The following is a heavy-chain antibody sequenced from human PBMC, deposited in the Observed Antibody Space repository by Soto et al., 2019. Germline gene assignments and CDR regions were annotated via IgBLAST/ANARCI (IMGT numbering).Heavy chain of an antibody. CDR1: GDSISSYY. Sequence: QVQLQESGPGLVKPSETLSLTCAVSGDSISSYYCMWIRQPPGKGLESIGYLYYGRSANYNPSLKMRVTLPVGTSPNLWSLTLCSRTAADTAVYYCALRRMAVVPESWGQGTLVTVSS. D-gene: IGHD3-22*01. J-gene: IGHJ5*02. V-gene: IGHV4-59*12. CDR2: LYYGRSA. CDR3: ALRRMAVVPES.